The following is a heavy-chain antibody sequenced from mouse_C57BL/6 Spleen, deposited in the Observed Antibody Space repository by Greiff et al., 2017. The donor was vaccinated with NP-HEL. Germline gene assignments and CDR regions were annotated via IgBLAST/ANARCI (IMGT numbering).Heavy chain of an antibody. Sequence: EVHLVESGPGLAKPSQTLSLTCSVTGYSITSDYWNWIRKFPGNKLEYMGYISYSGSTYYNPSLKSRISITRDTSKNQYYLQLNSVTTEDTATYYCARPLYYSNRGNAMDYWGQGTSVTVSS. V-gene: IGHV3-8*01. CDR1: GYSITSDY. D-gene: IGHD2-5*01. CDR3: ARPLYYSNRGNAMDY. CDR2: ISYSGST. J-gene: IGHJ4*01.